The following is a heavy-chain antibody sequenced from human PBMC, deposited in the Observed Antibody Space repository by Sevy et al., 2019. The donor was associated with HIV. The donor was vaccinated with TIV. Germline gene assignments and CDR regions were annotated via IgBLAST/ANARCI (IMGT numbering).Heavy chain of an antibody. CDR2: INPSGGGT. J-gene: IGHJ4*02. D-gene: IGHD2-21*02. CDR1: GYTFTHYY. CDR3: AGVDSCGGDCYYFDY. Sequence: ASVKVSCKASGYTFTHYYIHWVRQAPGQGLQCVGIINPSGGGTNYAQKFQGRVTMTRDMSTNTVYLELSSLKSDDTAVYYCAGVDSCGGDCYYFDYWGQGTLVTVSS. V-gene: IGHV1-46*01.